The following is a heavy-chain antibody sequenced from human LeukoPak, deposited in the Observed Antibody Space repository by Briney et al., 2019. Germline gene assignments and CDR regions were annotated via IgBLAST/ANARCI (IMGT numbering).Heavy chain of an antibody. CDR3: ARQRGGQYEDGFDM. V-gene: IGHV1-46*01. J-gene: IGHJ3*02. CDR2: INPGGGST. D-gene: IGHD2-8*01. CDR1: GYTFTNYY. Sequence: GASVKVSCKASGYTFTNYYIHWVRQAPGQGLEWMGLINPGGGSTNYAQKFQGRVIMTRDTSTSTIYMEMSSLRSEDTAVYYCARQRGGQYEDGFDMWGQGKMVTVSS.